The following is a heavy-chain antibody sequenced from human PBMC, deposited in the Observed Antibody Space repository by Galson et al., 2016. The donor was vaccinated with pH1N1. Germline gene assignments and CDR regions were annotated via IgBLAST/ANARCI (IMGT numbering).Heavy chain of an antibody. D-gene: IGHD6-6*01. CDR2: VYPGDSDT. J-gene: IGHJ6*02. V-gene: IGHV5-51*01. CDR3: ARHQSSSDDYFFYNMDV. CDR1: GYIFSTFW. Sequence: QSGAEVKKPGESLKISCKGSGYIFSTFWIGWVRQMPGKGLEWMGIVYPGDSDTRYNPSFKGQVTISVDKSISTACLQWSSLKASDSAIYFCARHQSSSDDYFFYNMDVWGQGTTVTVSS.